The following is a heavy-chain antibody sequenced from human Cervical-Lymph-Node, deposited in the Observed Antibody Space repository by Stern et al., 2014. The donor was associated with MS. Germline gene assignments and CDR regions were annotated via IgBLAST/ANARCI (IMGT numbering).Heavy chain of an antibody. CDR3: AREGYNYGYVGY. D-gene: IGHD5-18*01. CDR1: GGSVRSGSYY. CDR2: VLPSGSA. Sequence: QVQLVESGPGVVKPSETLSLTCSVSGGSVRSGSYYWTWIRQPPGKGLEWIGYVLPSGSAEYNPSLKSRVTISVDTSKNQCSLRLNSLTAADTAVYYCAREGYNYGYVGYWGQGTPVTVSS. V-gene: IGHV4-61*01. J-gene: IGHJ4*02.